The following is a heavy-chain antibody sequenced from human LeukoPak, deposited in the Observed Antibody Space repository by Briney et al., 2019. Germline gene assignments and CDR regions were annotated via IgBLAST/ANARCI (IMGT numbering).Heavy chain of an antibody. J-gene: IGHJ4*02. V-gene: IGHV4-59*08. CDR2: MLYSGST. CDR3: ARSDIWGSYRFLDY. Sequence: SETLSLTCTVSGASISNYYWSWIRQSPGKGLEWIGYMLYSGSTNQNPSLRSRVTISVDTSKNQVSLKLSSATAADTAVYYCARSDIWGSYRFLDYWGQGALVTVSS. CDR1: GASISNYY. D-gene: IGHD3-16*02.